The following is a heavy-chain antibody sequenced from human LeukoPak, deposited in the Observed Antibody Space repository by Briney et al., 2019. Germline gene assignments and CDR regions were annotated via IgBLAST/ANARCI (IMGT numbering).Heavy chain of an antibody. CDR1: GFTFSHHG. CDR2: IYVGGYRK. CDR3: IAVLVPAALWHFDV. V-gene: IGHV3-33*01. Sequence: PWGTLRLSCAASGFTFSHHGFHWVRQAPGRGPEWVAVIYVGGYRKYYAYSVKGRFTFFRDNSGKPLYLQMDSLRVEDTALYYCIAVLVPAALWHFDVWGRGTLVAVSS. J-gene: IGHJ2*01. D-gene: IGHD2-2*01.